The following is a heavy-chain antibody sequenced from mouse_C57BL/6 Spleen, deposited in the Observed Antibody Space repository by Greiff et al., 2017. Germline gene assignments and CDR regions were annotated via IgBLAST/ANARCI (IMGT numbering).Heavy chain of an antibody. J-gene: IGHJ2*02. D-gene: IGHD2-12*01. CDR1: GYTFTSYW. CDR2: IDPSDSDI. CDR3: VGCALSYDFDY. Sequence: QVQLQQPGAELVKPGASVKLSCKASGYTFTSYWMQWVKQRPGQGLEWIGEIDPSDSDINYNQKFKGKATLTVYKSSSAAYMQLNSPTSVDSAVFYCVGCALSYDFDYWGQGTSLTVSS. V-gene: IGHV1-50*01.